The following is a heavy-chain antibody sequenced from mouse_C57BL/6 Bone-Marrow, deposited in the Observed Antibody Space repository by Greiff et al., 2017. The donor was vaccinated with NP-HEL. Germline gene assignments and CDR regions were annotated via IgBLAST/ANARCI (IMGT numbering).Heavy chain of an antibody. D-gene: IGHD1-1*01. J-gene: IGHJ4*01. Sequence: QVQLQQPGAELVKPGASVKLSCKASGYTFTSYWMHWVKQRPGRGLEWIGRIDPNSGGTKYNEKFKSKATLTVDKPSRTAYMQLSSLTSEDSAVYYCAREILQRDYYAMDYWGQGTSVTVSS. V-gene: IGHV1-72*01. CDR1: GYTFTSYW. CDR3: AREILQRDYYAMDY. CDR2: IDPNSGGT.